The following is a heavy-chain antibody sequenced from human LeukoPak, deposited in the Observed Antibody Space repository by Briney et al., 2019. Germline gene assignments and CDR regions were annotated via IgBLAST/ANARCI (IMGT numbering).Heavy chain of an antibody. V-gene: IGHV3-48*01. Sequence: GGSLRLSCAASGFTFSSYSMNWVRQAPGKGLEWVSYISSSSSTIYYADSVKGRFTISRDNAKNSLYLQMNGLRAGDTAVYYCAKPHFDDWGQGTLVTVSS. CDR1: GFTFSSYS. CDR3: AKPHFDD. J-gene: IGHJ4*02. CDR2: ISSSSSTI.